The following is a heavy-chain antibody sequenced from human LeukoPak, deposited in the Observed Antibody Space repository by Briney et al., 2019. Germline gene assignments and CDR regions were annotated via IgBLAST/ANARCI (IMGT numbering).Heavy chain of an antibody. CDR1: GYSISSGYY. CDR3: ARGLAAAGIDY. D-gene: IGHD6-13*01. V-gene: IGHV4-38-2*02. J-gene: IGHJ4*02. Sequence: SETLSLTCTVSGYSISSGYYWGWIRQPPGKGLEWIGSIYHSGSTYYNPSLKSRVTISVDTSKNQFSLKLSSVTAADTAVYYCARGLAAAGIDYWGQGTLVTVSS. CDR2: IYHSGST.